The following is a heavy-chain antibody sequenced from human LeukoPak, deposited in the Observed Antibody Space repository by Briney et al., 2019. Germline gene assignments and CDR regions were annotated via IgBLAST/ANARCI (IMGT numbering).Heavy chain of an antibody. CDR2: INAYNGNT. J-gene: IGHJ4*02. D-gene: IGHD4-17*01. V-gene: IGHV1-18*01. CDR1: GYTFTSYG. CDR3: ARTDGDYLWGDFDY. Sequence: ASVNVSCKASGYTFTSYGISWVRQAPGQELECMGWINAYNGNTNYAQKLQSRVTMTTDTSTSTAYMEMRGLRSDDTAVYYCARTDGDYLWGDFDYWGQGTLVTVSS.